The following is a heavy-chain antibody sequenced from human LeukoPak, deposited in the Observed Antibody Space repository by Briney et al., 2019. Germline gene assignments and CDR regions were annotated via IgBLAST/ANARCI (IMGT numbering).Heavy chain of an antibody. CDR2: IYYSGST. V-gene: IGHV4-31*03. Sequence: SETLSLTCTVSGGSISSGGYYWSWIRQHPGKGLEWIGYIYYSGSTYYSPSLKSRVTISVDTSKNQFSLKLSSVTAADTAVYYCARAQTGRRGGIDYWGQGTLVTVSS. CDR3: ARAQTGRRGGIDY. J-gene: IGHJ4*02. D-gene: IGHD3-16*01. CDR1: GGSISSGGYY.